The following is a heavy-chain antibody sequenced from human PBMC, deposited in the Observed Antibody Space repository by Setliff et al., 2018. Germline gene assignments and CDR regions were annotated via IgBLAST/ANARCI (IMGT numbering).Heavy chain of an antibody. CDR2: IGPYNGNT. V-gene: IGHV1-18*04. CDR1: GYIFAGYY. D-gene: IGHD1-20*01. J-gene: IGHJ6*02. Sequence: ASVKVSCKASGYIFAGYYMHWVRQAPGKGFEWMGWIGPYNGNTYYAQKFQGRVAITTDTSTSTAYMELRSLRSDDTAVYYCAKGGNITRETYYYYGMDVWGQGTTVTVSS. CDR3: AKGGNITRETYYYYGMDV.